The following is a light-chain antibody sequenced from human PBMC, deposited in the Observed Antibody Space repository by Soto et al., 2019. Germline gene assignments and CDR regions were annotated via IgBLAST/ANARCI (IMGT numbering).Light chain of an antibody. CDR3: QQYYTTPLT. V-gene: IGKV4-1*01. CDR1: QSVLYSSNHQNY. Sequence: DIVMTQSPDSLAVSLGERATINCKSSQSVLYSSNHQNYLAWYQQKPGQPPQLLIYWASTRESGVPDRFSGSGSWTDFTLTISSLQAEDVAVYYCQQYYTTPLTCGGGTKVEIK. J-gene: IGKJ4*01. CDR2: WAS.